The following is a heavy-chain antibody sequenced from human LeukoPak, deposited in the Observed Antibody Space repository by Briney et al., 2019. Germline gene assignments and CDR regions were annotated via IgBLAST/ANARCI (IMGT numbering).Heavy chain of an antibody. D-gene: IGHD1-26*01. CDR2: IYRSGST. Sequence: SETLSLTCSVSGGSINITNYYWGWIRQPPGKGLEWIGSIYRSGSTYYNPSLKSRVTISVDTSKNQLSLKLSSLTAADTAVYYCARHEYSGSYYGLSWFDPWGQGTLVTVSS. CDR1: GGSINITNYY. V-gene: IGHV4-39*01. J-gene: IGHJ5*02. CDR3: ARHEYSGSYYGLSWFDP.